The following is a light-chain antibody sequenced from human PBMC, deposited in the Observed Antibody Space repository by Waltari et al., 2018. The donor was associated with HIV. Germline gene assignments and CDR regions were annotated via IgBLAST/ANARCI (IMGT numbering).Light chain of an antibody. V-gene: IGLV3-1*01. Sequence: SYELTQPPSVSVSPGQTASITCSGDKLGDKYACWYQQKPGQSPVLVIYQDSKRPSGCPERFSGSNSGNTATLTISGTQAMDEADYYGQAWDSSTVVFGGGTKLTVL. CDR3: QAWDSSTVV. J-gene: IGLJ2*01. CDR2: QDS. CDR1: KLGDKY.